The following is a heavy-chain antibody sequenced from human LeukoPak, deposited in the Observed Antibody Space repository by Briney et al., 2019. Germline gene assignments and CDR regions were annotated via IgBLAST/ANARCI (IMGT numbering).Heavy chain of an antibody. CDR1: GYIFTNSY. CDR2: ISAYNGKT. CDR3: ARAPGHCSGGICPTYYYHMDV. D-gene: IGHD2-15*01. V-gene: IGHV1-18*04. Sequence: AASVKVSCKASGYIFTNSYIHWVRQAPGQGLEWMGWISAYNGKTDYAQKLQGRVNMTTDTSTNTAYMELRSLRSDDTAVYFCARAPGHCSGGICPTYYYHMDVWGKGTTVTVSS. J-gene: IGHJ6*03.